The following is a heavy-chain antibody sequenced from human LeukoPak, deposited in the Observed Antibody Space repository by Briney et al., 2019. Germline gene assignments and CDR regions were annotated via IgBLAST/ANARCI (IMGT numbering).Heavy chain of an antibody. Sequence: SVKVSCKASGGTFSSYAISWVRQAPGQGLEWMGGIIPIFGTADYAQKFQGRVTITTDESTSTAYMELSSLRSEDTAVYYCARSMGYALPVDYWGQGTLVTVSP. D-gene: IGHD2-2*01. CDR1: GGTFSSYA. V-gene: IGHV1-69*05. CDR3: ARSMGYALPVDY. J-gene: IGHJ4*02. CDR2: IIPIFGTA.